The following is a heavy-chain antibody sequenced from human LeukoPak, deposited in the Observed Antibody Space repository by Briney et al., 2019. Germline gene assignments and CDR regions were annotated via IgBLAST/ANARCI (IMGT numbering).Heavy chain of an antibody. Sequence: ASVKVSCKASGYTFTSYYMHWVRQAPGQGLEWMGIINPSGGSTSYAQKFQGRVTMTRDTSTSTVYMELSSLRSEDTAVYYCARAFPANKNLERGEGNWFVPWGQRTLVTVSS. J-gene: IGHJ5*02. CDR2: INPSGGST. CDR1: GYTFTSYY. CDR3: ARAFPANKNLERGEGNWFVP. V-gene: IGHV1-46*01. D-gene: IGHD1-1*01.